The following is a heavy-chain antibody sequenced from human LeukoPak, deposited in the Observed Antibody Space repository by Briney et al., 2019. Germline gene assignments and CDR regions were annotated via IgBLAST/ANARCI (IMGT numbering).Heavy chain of an antibody. D-gene: IGHD3-10*01. J-gene: IGHJ6*03. CDR3: ASKVPMDV. Sequence: SETLSLTCAVYGGSFSGYYWSWIRQPPGKGLEWIGEINHSGSTNYNPSLKSRVTISVDTSKNQFSLKLSSVTAADTAVYYCASKVPMDVWGKGATVTVSS. CDR2: INHSGST. V-gene: IGHV4-34*01. CDR1: GGSFSGYY.